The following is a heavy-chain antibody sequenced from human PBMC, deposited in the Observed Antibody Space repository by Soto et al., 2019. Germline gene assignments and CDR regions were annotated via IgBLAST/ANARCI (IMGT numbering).Heavy chain of an antibody. Sequence: QVQLVQSGAEVKKPGASVKVSCKASGYTFTGYYMHWVRQAPGQGLEWMGWINPNSGGTNYAQKFQGWVTMTRDTSISTAYRELGRLRSDDTAVYYCARAISSGYYPFFDYWGQGTLVTVSS. D-gene: IGHD3-22*01. CDR1: GYTFTGYY. V-gene: IGHV1-2*04. J-gene: IGHJ4*02. CDR2: INPNSGGT. CDR3: ARAISSGYYPFFDY.